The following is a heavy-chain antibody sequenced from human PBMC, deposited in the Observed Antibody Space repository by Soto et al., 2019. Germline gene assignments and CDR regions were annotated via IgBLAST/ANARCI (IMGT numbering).Heavy chain of an antibody. J-gene: IGHJ6*02. Sequence: SETLSLTCTVSGGSISRYYWSWIRQPPGKGLEWIGYLYNAGSTIYNPSLKSRVTISVDMSQNQFSLNLNYVTAADTAVYYCARDLWCYCGTDCYPLDVWGQGTTVTVSS. CDR3: ARDLWCYCGTDCYPLDV. CDR1: GGSISRYY. V-gene: IGHV4-59*01. CDR2: LYNAGST. D-gene: IGHD2-21*02.